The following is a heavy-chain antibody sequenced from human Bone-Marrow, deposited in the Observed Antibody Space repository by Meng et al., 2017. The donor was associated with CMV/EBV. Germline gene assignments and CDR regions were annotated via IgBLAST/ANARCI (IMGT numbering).Heavy chain of an antibody. Sequence: GGSLRLSCKGSGYSFTSYWIGWVRQVPGKGLEWMGIIYPGDSDTRYSPSFQGQVTISADKSISTAYLQWSSLKASDTAMYYCARHAIYNDYYYGMDVWGQGTTVTVSS. CDR1: GYSFTSYW. CDR2: IYPGDSDT. CDR3: ARHAIYNDYYYGMDV. J-gene: IGHJ6*02. V-gene: IGHV5-51*01. D-gene: IGHD1-1*01.